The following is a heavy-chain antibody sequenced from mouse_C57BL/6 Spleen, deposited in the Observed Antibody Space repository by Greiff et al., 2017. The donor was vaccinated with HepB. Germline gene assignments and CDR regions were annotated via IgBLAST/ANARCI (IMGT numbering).Heavy chain of an antibody. V-gene: IGHV1-66*01. CDR1: GYSFTSYY. D-gene: IGHD1-1*01. CDR3: ARWGYYGSSQYYYAMDY. Sequence: VQLQQSGPELVKPGASVKISCKASGYSFTSYYIHWVKQRPGQGLEWIGWIYPGSGNTKYNEKFKGKATLTADTSSSTAYMQLSSLTSEDSAVYYCARWGYYGSSQYYYAMDYWGQGTSGTVSS. J-gene: IGHJ4*01. CDR2: IYPGSGNT.